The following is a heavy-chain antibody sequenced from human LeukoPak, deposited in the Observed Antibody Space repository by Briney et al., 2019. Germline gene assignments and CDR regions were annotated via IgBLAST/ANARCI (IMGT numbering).Heavy chain of an antibody. Sequence: PGESLKISCKGSGYTFTSYWIGWVRQMPGKGLEWMGIIHPGDSDTRYSPSFQGQVTIPVDKSVSAAYLQWSSLKASDTAMYYRARHRGWLQQCPTANFFDYWGQGTLVTVSS. J-gene: IGHJ4*02. CDR3: ARHRGWLQQCPTANFFDY. CDR1: GYTFTSYW. CDR2: IHPGDSDT. V-gene: IGHV5-51*01. D-gene: IGHD5-18*01.